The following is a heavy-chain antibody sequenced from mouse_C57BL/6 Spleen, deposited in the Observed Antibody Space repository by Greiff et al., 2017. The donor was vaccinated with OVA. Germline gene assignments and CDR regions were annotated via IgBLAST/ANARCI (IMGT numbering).Heavy chain of an antibody. Sequence: QVQLKESGPGLVQPSQTLSITCTVSGFSLTSYGVHWVRQSPGKGLEWLGVICRGGSTDDNAAFKSRLSITKVNSKNQVFVKMNSLQADDTDVYDCAKKINYGYDWYYALDYWGQGTSVTVSS. CDR3: AKKINYGYDWYYALDY. CDR1: GFSLTSYG. CDR2: ICRGGST. V-gene: IGHV2-5*01. J-gene: IGHJ4*01. D-gene: IGHD2-2*01.